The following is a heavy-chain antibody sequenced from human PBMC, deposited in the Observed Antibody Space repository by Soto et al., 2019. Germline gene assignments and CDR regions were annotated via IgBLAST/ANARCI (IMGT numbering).Heavy chain of an antibody. Sequence: PGGSLRLSCAASGFTFISYWMHWVRQAPGKGLVWVSRINSDGSSKSYADSVKGRFTISRDKAKNTLYLQMNSLRAEDSAVYYCSRATYFYDSSGYSGYGLDVWGQGTTVTVSS. CDR1: GFTFISYW. CDR2: INSDGSSK. V-gene: IGHV3-74*01. J-gene: IGHJ6*02. CDR3: SRATYFYDSSGYSGYGLDV. D-gene: IGHD3-22*01.